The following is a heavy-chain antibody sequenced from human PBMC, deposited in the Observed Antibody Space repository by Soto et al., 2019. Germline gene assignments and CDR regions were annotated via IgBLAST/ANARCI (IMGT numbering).Heavy chain of an antibody. D-gene: IGHD1-1*01. J-gene: IGHJ3*02. CDR2: FVPLFETA. CDR3: ARPVAAVGTTVSVDFYAFDI. CDR1: GGTFRSYA. Sequence: GASVKVSCKTSGGTFRSYAVSWVRQAPGQGPEWMGGFVPLFETANYAQKFQGRVTITADASTSTAYMELSSLRSDDTAVYYCARPVAAVGTTVSVDFYAFDIWGQGTMVTVSS. V-gene: IGHV1-69*13.